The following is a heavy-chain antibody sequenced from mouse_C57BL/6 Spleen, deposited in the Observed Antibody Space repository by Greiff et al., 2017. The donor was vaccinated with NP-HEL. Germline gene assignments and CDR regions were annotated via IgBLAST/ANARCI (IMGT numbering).Heavy chain of an antibody. D-gene: IGHD2-4*01. CDR3: AKPPPDYDRSYAMDY. CDR1: GFTFSSYG. J-gene: IGHJ4*01. CDR2: ISSGGSYP. V-gene: IGHV5-6*02. Sequence: EVKLVESGGDLVKPGGSLKLSCAASGFTFSSYGMSWVRQTPDKRLEWVATISSGGSYPYYPDSVKGRFTISRDNAKNTLYLQMSSLKSEDTAMYYCAKPPPDYDRSYAMDYWGQGTSVTVSS.